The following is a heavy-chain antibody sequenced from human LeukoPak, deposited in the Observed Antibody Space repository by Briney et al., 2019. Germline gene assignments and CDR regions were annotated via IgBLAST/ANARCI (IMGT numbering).Heavy chain of an antibody. CDR3: ARDFGNDYVFSY. Sequence: ASVKVSCKASGYTFTSQYIHWVRQAPGQGLGWMGIINPSGGSTSNAQKFQGRVTMTRDMSTSTVYMELSSLRSEDTAVCYCARDFGNDYVFSYWGQGTLVTVSS. V-gene: IGHV1-46*01. D-gene: IGHD3-16*01. J-gene: IGHJ4*02. CDR2: INPSGGST. CDR1: GYTFTSQY.